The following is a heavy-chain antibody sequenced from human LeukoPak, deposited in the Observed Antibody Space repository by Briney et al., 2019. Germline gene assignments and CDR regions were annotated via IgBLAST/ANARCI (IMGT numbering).Heavy chain of an antibody. CDR3: ARLRITIFGVALIFDY. CDR1: GYTFTSYG. V-gene: IGHV1-18*01. Sequence: ASVKVSCKASGYTFTSYGISWVRQAPGQGLEWMGWISAYNGNTNYAQKLQGRVTMTTDTSTSTAYMELRSLRSDDTAAYYCARLRITIFGVALIFDYWGQGTLVTVSS. J-gene: IGHJ4*02. CDR2: ISAYNGNT. D-gene: IGHD3-3*01.